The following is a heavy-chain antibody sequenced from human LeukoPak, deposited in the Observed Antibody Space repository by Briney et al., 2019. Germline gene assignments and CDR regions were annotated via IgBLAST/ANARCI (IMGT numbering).Heavy chain of an antibody. CDR1: GGSFSGYY. D-gene: IGHD6-6*01. CDR2: INHSGST. V-gene: IGHV4-34*01. J-gene: IGHJ4*02. Sequence: PSENLSLTCAVYGGSFSGYYWSWIRQPPGKGLEWIGEINHSGSTNYNPSLKSRVTISVDTSKNQFSLKLSSVTAADTAVYYCARGRAARPDLPIDYWGQGTLVTVSS. CDR3: ARGRAARPDLPIDY.